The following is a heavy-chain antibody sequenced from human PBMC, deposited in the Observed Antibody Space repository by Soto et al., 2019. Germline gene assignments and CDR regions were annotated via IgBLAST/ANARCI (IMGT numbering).Heavy chain of an antibody. D-gene: IGHD1-26*01. CDR3: AKGGGSYPSHHYYGMDV. V-gene: IGHV3-30*18. CDR1: GFTFSSYG. Sequence: GGSLRLSCAASGFTFSSYGMHWVRQAPGKGLEWVAVISYDGSNKYYADSVKGRFTISRDNSKNTLYLQMNSLRAEDTAVYYCAKGGGSYPSHHYYGMDVWGQGTTVTVSS. J-gene: IGHJ6*02. CDR2: ISYDGSNK.